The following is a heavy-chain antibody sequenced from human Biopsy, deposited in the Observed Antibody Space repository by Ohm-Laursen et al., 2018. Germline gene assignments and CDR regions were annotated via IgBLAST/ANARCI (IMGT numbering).Heavy chain of an antibody. Sequence: GATVKISCKVSGYTFSDYYMQWVRQAPGQGLEWMGWINPNNGGTNYAHKFQGRVTMTRDTSISTAYMHLSGLTSDDTAVYYCARLAYSEYRRDPLDVWGQGTMVTVSS. CDR2: INPNNGGT. V-gene: IGHV1-2*02. J-gene: IGHJ3*01. CDR1: GYTFSDYY. CDR3: ARLAYSEYRRDPLDV. D-gene: IGHD5-18*01.